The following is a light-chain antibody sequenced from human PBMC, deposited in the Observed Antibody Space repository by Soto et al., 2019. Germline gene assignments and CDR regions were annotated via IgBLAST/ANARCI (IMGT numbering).Light chain of an antibody. J-gene: IGLJ2*01. CDR3: SSYAGSNNLI. CDR2: EVT. Sequence: QSALTQPPSASGSPGQSVAISCTGTSSDVGGSDYVSWYQQHPGKAPKLMIYEVTKRPSGVPGRFFGSKSGNTASLTVSGLQAEDDADYYCSSYAGSNNLIFGGGTKVTVL. CDR1: SSDVGGSDY. V-gene: IGLV2-8*01.